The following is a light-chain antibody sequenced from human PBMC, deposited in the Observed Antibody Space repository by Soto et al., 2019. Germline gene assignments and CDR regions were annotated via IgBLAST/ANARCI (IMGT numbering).Light chain of an antibody. CDR3: QQYNNWPLT. J-gene: IGKJ4*01. Sequence: EIVMTQSPATLSVSPGERATLSCRASHRVSSYLAWYQQKPGQAPRLLIYATSTRATGIPARFSGSGSGTDFTLNISSLQSEDVAVYYCQQYNNWPLTFGGGTKVEIK. V-gene: IGKV3-15*01. CDR1: HRVSSY. CDR2: ATS.